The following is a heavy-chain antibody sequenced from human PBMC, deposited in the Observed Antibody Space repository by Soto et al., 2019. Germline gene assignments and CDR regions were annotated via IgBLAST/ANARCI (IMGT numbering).Heavy chain of an antibody. Sequence: GVSLRLSCSASGFIFSSYWMNWVRQAPGKGLEWVASINQDGREKYYVDSVKGQFTISRDNAKNSLYLQVNGLRAEYTAVYYCVRDGEAQGLYLVYWSQGTLVT. CDR2: INQDGREK. V-gene: IGHV3-7*01. CDR1: GFIFSSYW. D-gene: IGHD7-27*01. J-gene: IGHJ4*02. CDR3: VRDGEAQGLYLVY.